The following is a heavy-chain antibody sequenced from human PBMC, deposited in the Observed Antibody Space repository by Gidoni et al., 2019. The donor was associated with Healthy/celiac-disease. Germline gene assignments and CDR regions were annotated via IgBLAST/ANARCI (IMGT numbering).Heavy chain of an antibody. J-gene: IGHJ6*02. CDR1: GGSFSGYY. D-gene: IGHD6-13*01. CDR3: ARASSSWTDYYYGMDV. CDR2: INHSGST. V-gene: IGHV4-34*01. Sequence: QVQLQQWGAGLLKPSETLSLTCAVYGGSFSGYYWSWIRQPPGKGLEWIGEINHSGSTNYNPSLKSRVTISVDTSKNQFSLKLSSVTAADTAVYYCARASSSWTDYYYGMDVWGQGTTVTVSS.